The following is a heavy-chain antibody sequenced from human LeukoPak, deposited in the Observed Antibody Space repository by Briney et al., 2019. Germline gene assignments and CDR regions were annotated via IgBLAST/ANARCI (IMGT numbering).Heavy chain of an antibody. Sequence: ASVKVSCKASGYTFTGYYMHWVRQAPGQGLEWMGWINPNSGGTNFAQKFQGRVTMTRDTSISTAYMELSRLRSDDTAVYYCARGRITIVRGVIPNYWGQGTLVTVSS. CDR3: ARGRITIVRGVIPNY. V-gene: IGHV1-2*02. J-gene: IGHJ4*02. CDR1: GYTFTGYY. D-gene: IGHD3-10*01. CDR2: INPNSGGT.